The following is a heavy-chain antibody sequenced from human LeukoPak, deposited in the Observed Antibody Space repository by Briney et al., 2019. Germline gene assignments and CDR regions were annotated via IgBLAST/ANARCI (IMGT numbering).Heavy chain of an antibody. CDR3: ARQAVYGSGRPTR. Sequence: PSETLSLTCAVYGGSFSGYYWSWIRQPPGKGLEWIGEINHSGSTNYNPSLKSRVTISVDTSKNQFSLKLSSVTAADTAVYYCARQAVYGSGRPTRWGQGTLVTVSS. D-gene: IGHD3-10*01. CDR2: INHSGST. J-gene: IGHJ4*02. CDR1: GGSFSGYY. V-gene: IGHV4-34*01.